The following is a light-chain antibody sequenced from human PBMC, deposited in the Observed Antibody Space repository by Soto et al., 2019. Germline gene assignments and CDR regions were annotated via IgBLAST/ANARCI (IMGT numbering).Light chain of an antibody. V-gene: IGKV1-33*01. Sequence: DIQMTQSPSSLSVSVGDRVTITCQANQDIKTFLHWYQKKPGKAPKVLIYGASYLEPGVPSRFSGTGSGTDFTFTISSLQPEDIATYYCQQYDSVPLTFGGGTKGDIK. CDR2: GAS. J-gene: IGKJ4*01. CDR3: QQYDSVPLT. CDR1: QDIKTF.